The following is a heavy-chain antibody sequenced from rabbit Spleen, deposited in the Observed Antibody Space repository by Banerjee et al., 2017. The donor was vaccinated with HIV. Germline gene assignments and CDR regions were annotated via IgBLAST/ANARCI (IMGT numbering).Heavy chain of an antibody. CDR1: GFSFSSNYW. Sequence: EESGGDLVQPEGSLTLTCTASGFSFSSNYWICWVRQAPGKGLEWIGCIVAGSSGSTYSATWAKGRFTISKTSSTTVTLQMTSLTAADTATYFCARDAGTSFSTYGMDLWGPGTLVTVS. V-gene: IGHV1S45*01. CDR3: ARDAGTSFSTYGMDL. J-gene: IGHJ6*01. CDR2: IVAGSSGST. D-gene: IGHD8-1*01.